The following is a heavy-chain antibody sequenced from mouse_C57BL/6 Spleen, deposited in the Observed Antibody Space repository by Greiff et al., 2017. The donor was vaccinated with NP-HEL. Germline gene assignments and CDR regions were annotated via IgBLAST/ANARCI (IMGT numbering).Heavy chain of an antibody. V-gene: IGHV1-53*01. J-gene: IGHJ3*01. Sequence: QVQLQQPGTELVKPGASVKLSCKASGYTFTSYWMHWVKQRPGQGLEWIGNINPSNGGTNYNEKFKSKATLTVDKSSSTAYMQLSSLTSEYSAVSYCARSPYYDSCLLAYWGQGTLVTVSA. CDR3: ARSPYYDSCLLAY. CDR1: GYTFTSYW. D-gene: IGHD1-1*01. CDR2: INPSNGGT.